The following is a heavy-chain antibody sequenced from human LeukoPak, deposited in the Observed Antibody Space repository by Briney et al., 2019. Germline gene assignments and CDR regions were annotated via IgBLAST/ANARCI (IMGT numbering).Heavy chain of an antibody. Sequence: GESLQISFKGSGYSFAYYWIAWGRPMPGKGVEGMGMIYPGDSDTRYSPSFQGQVTIAVDKSISTAYVQWSSLKASDTAMYYCARQDGSGLYYFDYWGQGTLVTVSS. D-gene: IGHD6-19*01. J-gene: IGHJ4*02. CDR1: GYSFAYYW. CDR2: IYPGDSDT. V-gene: IGHV5-51*01. CDR3: ARQDGSGLYYFDY.